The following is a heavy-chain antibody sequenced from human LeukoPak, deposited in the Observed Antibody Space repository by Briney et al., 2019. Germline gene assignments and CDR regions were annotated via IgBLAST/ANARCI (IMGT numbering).Heavy chain of an antibody. D-gene: IGHD2-15*01. Sequence: ASVKVSCKASGYTFTSYYMHWVRQAPGQGLEWVGIINPSGGSTSYAQKFQGRVTMTRDTSTSTVYMELRSLRSDDTAVYYCARSSGGTPLYWFDPWGQGTLVTVSS. CDR2: INPSGGST. CDR3: ARSSGGTPLYWFDP. CDR1: GYTFTSYY. V-gene: IGHV1-46*01. J-gene: IGHJ5*02.